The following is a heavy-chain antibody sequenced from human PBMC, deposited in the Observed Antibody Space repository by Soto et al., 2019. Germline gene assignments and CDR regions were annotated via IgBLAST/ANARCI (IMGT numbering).Heavy chain of an antibody. CDR2: IYSGGST. V-gene: IGHV3-53*04. J-gene: IGHJ6*03. D-gene: IGHD5-12*01. CDR1: GFTVSSNY. Sequence: ESGGGLVQPGGSLRLSCAASGFTVSSNYMSWVRQAPGKGQEWVSVIYSGGSTYYADSVKGRFTISRHNSKNTLYLQMNSLRAEDTAVYYCARGDIVAPYYYYYMDVWGKGTTVTVSS. CDR3: ARGDIVAPYYYYYMDV.